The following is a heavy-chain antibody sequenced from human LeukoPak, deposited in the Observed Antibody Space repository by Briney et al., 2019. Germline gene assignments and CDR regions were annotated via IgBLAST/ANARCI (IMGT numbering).Heavy chain of an antibody. CDR2: ISYDGSNK. V-gene: IGHV3-30*18. D-gene: IGHD3-10*01. CDR3: AKVYISGAGYYYGMDV. CDR1: GFTFSSHG. Sequence: PGRSLRLSCAASGFTFSSHGMHWVRQAPGKGLEWVAVISYDGSNKHYADSVKGRFTISRDNSKNTLYLQMNSLRAEDTAVYYCAKVYISGAGYYYGMDVWGQGTTVTVSS. J-gene: IGHJ6*02.